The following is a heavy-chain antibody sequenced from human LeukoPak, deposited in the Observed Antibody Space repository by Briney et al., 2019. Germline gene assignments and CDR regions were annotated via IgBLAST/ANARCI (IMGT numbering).Heavy chain of an antibody. V-gene: IGHV1-2*02. D-gene: IGHD3-10*01. J-gene: IGHJ4*02. CDR2: INPNSGGT. CDR1: GYTFTGYY. CDR3: ARGRITMVRGVNY. Sequence: ASVKVSCKASGYTFTGYYMHWVRQAPGHGHEWMGWINPNSGGTNYAQKFQGRVTMTRDTSISTAYMELSRLRSDDTAVYYCARGRITMVRGVNYWGQGTLVTVSS.